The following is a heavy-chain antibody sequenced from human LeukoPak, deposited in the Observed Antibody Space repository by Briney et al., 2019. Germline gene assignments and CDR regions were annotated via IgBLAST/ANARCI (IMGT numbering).Heavy chain of an antibody. J-gene: IGHJ3*02. Sequence: GASVKVSCKASGYTFTGYYMHWVRQAPGQGLEWMGWINPNSGGTNYAQKFQGRVTMTRDTSISTAYMELSRLRSDDTAVYYCARWGDCSGGSCYARNAFDIWGQGTMVTVSS. D-gene: IGHD2-15*01. CDR1: GYTFTGYY. V-gene: IGHV1-2*02. CDR3: ARWGDCSGGSCYARNAFDI. CDR2: INPNSGGT.